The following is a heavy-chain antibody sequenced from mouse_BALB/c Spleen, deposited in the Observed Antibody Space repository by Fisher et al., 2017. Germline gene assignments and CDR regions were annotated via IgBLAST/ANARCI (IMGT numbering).Heavy chain of an antibody. V-gene: IGHV1-39*01. J-gene: IGHJ4*01. CDR3: ARSYGYDAMDY. D-gene: IGHD1-1*02. Sequence: KFKGKATLTVDKSSSTAYMQLNSLTSEDSAVYYCARSYGYDAMDYWGQGTSVTVSS.